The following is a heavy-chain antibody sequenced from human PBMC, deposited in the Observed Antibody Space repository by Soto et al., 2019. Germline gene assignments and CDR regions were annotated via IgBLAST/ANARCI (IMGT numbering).Heavy chain of an antibody. CDR3: ARVVKAGDYGDYGRYYFDY. CDR2: ISAYSGKT. CDR1: GYTFTTYG. D-gene: IGHD4-17*01. J-gene: IGHJ4*01. V-gene: IGHV1-18*04. Sequence: QVQLVQSGAEVKKTGASVKVSCKASGYTFTTYGITWVRQAPGQGLEWIGWISAYSGKTNYAQKLQGRLTVTTDTSTNTAYMDLRSLRSDDTAVYYCARVVKAGDYGDYGRYYFDYWGHGTLVTVSS.